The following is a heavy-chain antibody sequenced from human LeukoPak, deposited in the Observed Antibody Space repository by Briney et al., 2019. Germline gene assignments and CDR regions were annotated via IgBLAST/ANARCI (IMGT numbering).Heavy chain of an antibody. CDR1: GVTVRSNY. V-gene: IGHV3-53*01. Sequence: GGSLRLSCAASGVTVRSNYMSWVRQAPGKGLEWVSVIYSGGSTYYADSVKGRFTISRDNSKNTLYLQVNSLRAEDTAVYYCARINYYFYYGMDVWGHGTTVTVSS. J-gene: IGHJ6*02. CDR2: IYSGGST. CDR3: ARINYYFYYGMDV.